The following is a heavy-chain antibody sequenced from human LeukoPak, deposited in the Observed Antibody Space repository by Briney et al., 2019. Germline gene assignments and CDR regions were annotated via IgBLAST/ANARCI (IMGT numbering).Heavy chain of an antibody. Sequence: ASVKVSCKASGYTLTGYYMHWVRQAPGQGLEWMGIINPSGGSTSYAQKFQGRVTMTRDMSTSTVYMELSSLRSEDTAVYYCAKDGVNYYDSSGYSPWGQGTLVTVSS. J-gene: IGHJ5*02. CDR1: GYTLTGYY. CDR3: AKDGVNYYDSSGYSP. D-gene: IGHD3-22*01. V-gene: IGHV1-46*01. CDR2: INPSGGST.